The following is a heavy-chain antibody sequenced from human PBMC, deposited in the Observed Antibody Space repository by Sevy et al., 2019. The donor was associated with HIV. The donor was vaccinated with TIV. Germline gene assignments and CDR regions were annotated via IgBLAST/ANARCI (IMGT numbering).Heavy chain of an antibody. D-gene: IGHD5-12*01. Sequence: GESLKISCAASGFTFSSYAMHWVRQAPGKGLEWVAVISYDGSNKYYADSVKGRFTISRDNSKNTLYLQMNSLRAEDTAVYYCASTPPRDGYNLALDYWGQGTLVTVSS. J-gene: IGHJ4*02. CDR1: GFTFSSYA. CDR2: ISYDGSNK. V-gene: IGHV3-30-3*01. CDR3: ASTPPRDGYNLALDY.